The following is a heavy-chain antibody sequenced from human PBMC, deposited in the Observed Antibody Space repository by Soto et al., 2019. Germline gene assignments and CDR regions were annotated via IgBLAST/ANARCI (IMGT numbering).Heavy chain of an antibody. CDR2: IYYSGST. J-gene: IGHJ3*02. Sequence: SETLSLTCTVSGGSISSYYWSWIRQPPGKGLEWIGYIYYSGSTNYNPSLKSRVTISVDTSKNQFSLKLSSVTAADTAVYYCARGGDSSGYPSDAFDIWGRGTMVTVSS. CDR3: ARGGDSSGYPSDAFDI. CDR1: GGSISSYY. D-gene: IGHD3-22*01. V-gene: IGHV4-59*01.